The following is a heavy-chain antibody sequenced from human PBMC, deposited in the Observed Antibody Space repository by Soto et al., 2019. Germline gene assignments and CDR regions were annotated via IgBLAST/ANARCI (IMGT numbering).Heavy chain of an antibody. CDR3: AREGDVLLWFGEDLGMDV. CDR1: GGSISSSNW. D-gene: IGHD3-10*01. V-gene: IGHV4-4*02. CDR2: IYHSGST. J-gene: IGHJ6*02. Sequence: QVQLQESGPGLVKPSGTLSLTCAVSGGSISSSNWWSWVRQPPGKGLEWIGEIYHSGSTNYNPSLKRRVTISVDKSKNQFSLKLSSVTAADTAVYYCAREGDVLLWFGEDLGMDVWGQGTTVTVSS.